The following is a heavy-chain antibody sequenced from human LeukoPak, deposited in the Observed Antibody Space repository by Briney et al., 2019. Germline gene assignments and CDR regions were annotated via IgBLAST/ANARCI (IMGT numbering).Heavy chain of an antibody. Sequence: KPSETLSLTCAVYGGSFGGYYWSWIRQPPGKGLEWIGEINHSGSTNYNPSLKSRVTISVDTSKNQFSLKLSSVTAADTAVYYCARARGAVAIDYWGQGTLVTVSS. CDR1: GGSFGGYY. D-gene: IGHD6-19*01. V-gene: IGHV4-34*01. CDR2: INHSGST. CDR3: ARARGAVAIDY. J-gene: IGHJ4*02.